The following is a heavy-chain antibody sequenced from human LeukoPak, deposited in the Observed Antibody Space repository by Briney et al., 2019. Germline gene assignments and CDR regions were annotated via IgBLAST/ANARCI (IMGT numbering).Heavy chain of an antibody. CDR1: GGSISRNY. Sequence: SETLSLTCTVSGGSISRNYWNWIRQPPGKGLEWIGEINHSGSTNYNPSLESRVTISVDTSKNQFSLKLSSVTATDTAVYYCARCGGSGSYSVDAFDIWGQGTMVTVSS. D-gene: IGHD3-10*01. J-gene: IGHJ3*02. CDR2: INHSGST. CDR3: ARCGGSGSYSVDAFDI. V-gene: IGHV4-34*01.